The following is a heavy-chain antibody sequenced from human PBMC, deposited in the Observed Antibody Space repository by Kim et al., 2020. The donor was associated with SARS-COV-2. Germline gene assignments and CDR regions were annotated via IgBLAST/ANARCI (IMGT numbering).Heavy chain of an antibody. D-gene: IGHD6-13*01. CDR2: IYSGGST. CDR3: ARDSQGSAAAGTPPDY. J-gene: IGHJ4*02. CDR1: GFTVSSNY. V-gene: IGHV3-53*04. Sequence: GGSLRLSCAASGFTVSSNYMSWVRQAPGKGLEWVSVIYSGGSTYYADSVKGRFTISRHNSKNTLYLQMNSLRAEDTAVYYCARDSQGSAAAGTPPDYWGQGTLVTVSS.